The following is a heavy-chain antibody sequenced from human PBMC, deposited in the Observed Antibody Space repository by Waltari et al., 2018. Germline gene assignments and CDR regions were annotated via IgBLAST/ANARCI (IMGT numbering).Heavy chain of an antibody. V-gene: IGHV4-4*02. J-gene: IGHJ4*02. Sequence: QVQLQESGPGLVKPSGTLSVTCAVSGDPLSGTYWWSWVRQPPGKGLEWIGQIHGSGRSNYNPSLESRVTVSIDTSNNHFSLKVTSATAADTAVYYCARDRGRGLYLDSWGQGTLVTVSP. D-gene: IGHD2-15*01. CDR3: ARDRGRGLYLDS. CDR2: IHGSGRS. CDR1: GDPLSGTYW.